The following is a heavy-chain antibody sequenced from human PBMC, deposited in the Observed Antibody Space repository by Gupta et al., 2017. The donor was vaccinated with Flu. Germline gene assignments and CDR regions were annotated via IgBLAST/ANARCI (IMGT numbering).Heavy chain of an antibody. Sequence: GKGLEWVGFVRSKAYGGTADYAVSVNGRFTISRDDSKSIAYLQMNSLKTEDTAVYYCSRAGIYCGSTSCYVGWFDPWGQGPLVTVS. V-gene: IGHV3-49*02. J-gene: IGHJ5*02. CDR2: VRSKAYGGTA. CDR3: SRAGIYCGSTSCYVGWFDP. D-gene: IGHD2-2*01.